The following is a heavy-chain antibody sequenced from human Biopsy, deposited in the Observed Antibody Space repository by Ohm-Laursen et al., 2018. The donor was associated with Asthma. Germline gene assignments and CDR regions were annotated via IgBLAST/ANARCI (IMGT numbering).Heavy chain of an antibody. Sequence: SLRLSCAASGFKFDEYTMHWVRQAPGKGLEWVSGISWNSATIGYADSVEGRFTISRDNAKNSVFLHMDSLRPEDTAFYYCAKVRSDWVITESFDYWGQGTLVTVSS. D-gene: IGHD3-22*01. CDR2: ISWNSATI. CDR1: GFKFDEYT. V-gene: IGHV3-9*01. J-gene: IGHJ4*02. CDR3: AKVRSDWVITESFDY.